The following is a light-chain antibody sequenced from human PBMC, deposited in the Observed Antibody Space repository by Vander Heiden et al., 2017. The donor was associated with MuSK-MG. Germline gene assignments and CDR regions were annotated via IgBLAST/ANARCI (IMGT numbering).Light chain of an antibody. J-gene: IGKJ4*01. Sequence: DIQMTQSPSTLSASVGDRVTITCRASQSISSWLAWYQQKPGKAPKLLIYKASSLESGVPSRFSSSGSGTESTLTISSLQPDDFATYYCQQYNSYPLTFGGGTKVEIK. CDR2: KAS. V-gene: IGKV1-5*03. CDR3: QQYNSYPLT. CDR1: QSISSW.